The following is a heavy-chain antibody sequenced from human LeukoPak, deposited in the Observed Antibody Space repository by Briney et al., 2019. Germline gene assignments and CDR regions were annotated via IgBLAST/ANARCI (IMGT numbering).Heavy chain of an antibody. J-gene: IGHJ4*02. Sequence: PGGSLRLSCAASGFTFSSYGMHWVRQAPGKGLEWVAVISYDGSNKYYADSVKGRFTISRDNSKNTLYLQMNSLRAEDTAVYYCAKDPLYYEYYFDYWSQGTLVTVSS. CDR3: AKDPLYYEYYFDY. CDR2: ISYDGSNK. V-gene: IGHV3-30*18. D-gene: IGHD3-3*01. CDR1: GFTFSSYG.